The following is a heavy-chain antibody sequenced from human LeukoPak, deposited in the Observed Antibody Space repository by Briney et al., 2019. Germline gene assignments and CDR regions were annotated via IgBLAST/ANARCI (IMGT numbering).Heavy chain of an antibody. CDR2: INPSGGST. J-gene: IGHJ6*02. D-gene: IGHD3-10*01. V-gene: IGHV1-46*01. CDR1: VYTFTSYY. CDR3: ARDRASGSYQVSFCYDLDV. Sequence: ASVKVSCKASVYTFTSYYIHWVRQAPGQGLAWMGVINPSGGSTTYAQNFQGRVTMTTDTSTSTVYMELSSLRSEDTAVYYCARDRASGSYQVSFCYDLDVWGLGTTVTVSS.